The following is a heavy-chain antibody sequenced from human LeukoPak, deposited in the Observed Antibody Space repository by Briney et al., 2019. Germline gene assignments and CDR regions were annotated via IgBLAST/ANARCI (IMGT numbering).Heavy chain of an antibody. D-gene: IGHD3-22*01. V-gene: IGHV1-2*02. Sequence: ASVKVSCKASGNTFTGYYMHWVRQAPGQGLEWMGWINPNSGGTNYAQKFQGRVTMTRDTSISTAYMELRSLRSDDTAVYYCARDPYDTDVFDIWGQGTMVTVSS. J-gene: IGHJ3*02. CDR1: GNTFTGYY. CDR2: INPNSGGT. CDR3: ARDPYDTDVFDI.